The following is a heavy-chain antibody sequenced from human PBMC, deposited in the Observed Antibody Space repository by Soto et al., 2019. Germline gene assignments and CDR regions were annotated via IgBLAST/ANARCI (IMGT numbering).Heavy chain of an antibody. Sequence: QVQLVQSEAELKKPGASVKVSCKASGYTFSNHGICWVRQAPGQGLEWLGWISGYNGKTNYAQKFQGRITVTTDTSTSTAYMEVRSPTSDDTAVYYCARDGHWNDLDYWGQGTLVTVSS. CDR3: ARDGHWNDLDY. V-gene: IGHV1-18*01. CDR1: GYTFSNHG. CDR2: ISGYNGKT. D-gene: IGHD1-1*01. J-gene: IGHJ4*02.